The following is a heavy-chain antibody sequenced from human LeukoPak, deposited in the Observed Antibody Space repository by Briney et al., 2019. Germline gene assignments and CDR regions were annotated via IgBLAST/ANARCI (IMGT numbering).Heavy chain of an antibody. V-gene: IGHV3-23*01. D-gene: IGHD5-12*01. CDR1: RFTFSSCA. Sequence: GGSLRLSCAASRFTFSSCAMSWVRQAPGKGLEGVSIITGSGGNTYYAYSVKDRFTISRDNPKKTVYLQMNSMRGEDTAVYYCAKDYEDSGYHVRDYGGRGPLVTVFS. J-gene: IGHJ4*02. CDR2: ITGSGGNT. CDR3: AKDYEDSGYHVRDY.